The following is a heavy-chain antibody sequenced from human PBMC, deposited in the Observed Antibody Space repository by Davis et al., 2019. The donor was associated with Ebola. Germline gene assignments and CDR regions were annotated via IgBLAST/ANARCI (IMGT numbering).Heavy chain of an antibody. CDR1: GFTFSNYA. Sequence: PGGSLRLSCAASGFTFSNYAMSWVRQAPGGGLEWVSGISASGADIKYADSVRGRFTMSRDNSKNTVYLQMNGLRVEDTAVYFCAKHDFRQYINGWYDNWGQGILVTVSS. CDR3: AKHDFRQYINGWYDN. J-gene: IGHJ5*02. D-gene: IGHD1-1*01. V-gene: IGHV3-23*01. CDR2: ISASGADI.